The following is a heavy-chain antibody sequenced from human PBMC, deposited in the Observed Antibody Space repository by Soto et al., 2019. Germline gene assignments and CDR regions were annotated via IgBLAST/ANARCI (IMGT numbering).Heavy chain of an antibody. CDR1: GYTFTSYD. V-gene: IGHV1-8*01. D-gene: IGHD3-3*01. Sequence: QVQLVQSGAEVKKPGASVKVSCKASGYTFTSYDINWVRQATGQGLEWMGWMNPNSGNTGYAQKVQGGVTMTRNTSISTAYMELSSLRSEDTAVYYCARASLEWLFSGGWINWFDPWGQGTLVTVSS. J-gene: IGHJ5*02. CDR3: ARASLEWLFSGGWINWFDP. CDR2: MNPNSGNT.